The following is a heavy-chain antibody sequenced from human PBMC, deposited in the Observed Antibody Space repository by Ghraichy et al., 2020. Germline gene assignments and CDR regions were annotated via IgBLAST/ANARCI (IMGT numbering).Heavy chain of an antibody. V-gene: IGHV3-7*01. J-gene: IGHJ6*02. Sequence: GGSLRLSCAASGFTFSSYWMSWVRQAPGKGLEWVANIKQDGSEKYYVDSVKGRFTISRDNAKNSLYLQMNSLRAEDTAVYYCARDTPTITYYDFWSGYYLPQNDYYYGMDVWGQGTTVTVSS. CDR3: ARDTPTITYYDFWSGYYLPQNDYYYGMDV. D-gene: IGHD3-3*01. CDR2: IKQDGSEK. CDR1: GFTFSSYW.